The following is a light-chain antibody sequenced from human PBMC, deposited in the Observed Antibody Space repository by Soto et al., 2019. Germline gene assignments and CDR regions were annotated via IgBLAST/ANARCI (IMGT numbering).Light chain of an antibody. CDR1: QDISNY. J-gene: IGKJ3*01. V-gene: IGKV1-33*01. Sequence: DIQMTQSPSSLSASVGDRVTITCQASQDISNYLNWYQQKPGKAPKLLIYDASNLETGVPSRFSGSGSGTDFTFNIRSLQPEDIATYYCPQYDNLPPEFTFGPGTKVDIK. CDR3: PQYDNLPPEFT. CDR2: DAS.